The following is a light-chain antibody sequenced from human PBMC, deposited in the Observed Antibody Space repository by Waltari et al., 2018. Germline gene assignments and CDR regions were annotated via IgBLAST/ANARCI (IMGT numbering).Light chain of an antibody. CDR1: QTVGSSS. Sequence: EIALTPSPGTASLSPGEKVTLSCRASQTVGSSSLAWYQQKPGQAPRLVIYRASRRATGIPDRFSGSGSGTDFSLTISRLEPEDFAVYYCQQHGTLPATFGQGTKVEIK. V-gene: IGKV3-20*01. CDR3: QQHGTLPAT. CDR2: RAS. J-gene: IGKJ1*01.